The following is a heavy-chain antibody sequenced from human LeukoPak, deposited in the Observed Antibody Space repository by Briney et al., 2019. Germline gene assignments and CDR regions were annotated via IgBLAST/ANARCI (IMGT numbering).Heavy chain of an antibody. CDR3: ARYYYDRSGTVFDY. J-gene: IGHJ4*01. Sequence: PSETLSLTCTVSRGSISSGSYYWSWIRQPAGKGLEWIGRIYTSGSTNYNPSLKSRVTISVDTSKNQFSLKLTSVTAADTAVYYCARYYYDRSGTVFDYWGQGILVTVSP. CDR1: RGSISSGSYY. CDR2: IYTSGST. V-gene: IGHV4-61*02. D-gene: IGHD3-22*01.